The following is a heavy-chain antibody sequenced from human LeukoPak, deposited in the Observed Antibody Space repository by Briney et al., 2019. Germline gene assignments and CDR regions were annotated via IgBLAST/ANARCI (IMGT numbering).Heavy chain of an antibody. D-gene: IGHD3-9*01. CDR1: GFTFSSYG. CDR3: AKKASDWLSPYYYYYYMDV. V-gene: IGHV3-23*01. CDR2: ISGSGGST. J-gene: IGHJ6*03. Sequence: GGTLRLSCAASGFTFSSYGMSWVRQAPGKGLEWVSAISGSGGSTYYADSVKGRFTISRDNSKNTLYLQMSSLRAEDTAVYYCAKKASDWLSPYYYYYYMDVWGKGTTVTISS.